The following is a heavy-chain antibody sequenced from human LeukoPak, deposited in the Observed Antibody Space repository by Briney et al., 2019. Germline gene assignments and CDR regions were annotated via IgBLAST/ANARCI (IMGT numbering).Heavy chain of an antibody. CDR2: ISAYNGNT. Sequence: GASVKVSCKASGYTFTSHGISWVRQAPGQGLEWMGWISAYNGNTNYAQKLQGRVTMTTDTSTSTAYMELRSLRSDDTAVYYCARTYSSGWYYYYYYMDVWGKGTTVTVSS. CDR3: ARTYSSGWYYYYYYMDV. CDR1: GYTFTSHG. J-gene: IGHJ6*03. D-gene: IGHD6-19*01. V-gene: IGHV1-18*01.